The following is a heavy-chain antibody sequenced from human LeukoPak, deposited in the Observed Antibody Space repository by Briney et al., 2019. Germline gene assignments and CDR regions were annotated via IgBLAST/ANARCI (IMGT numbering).Heavy chain of an antibody. CDR2: IKQDESET. J-gene: IGHJ1*01. CDR1: AFTFSGYW. D-gene: IGHD2-15*01. V-gene: IGHV3-7*01. CDR3: TRELLGTLGY. Sequence: GGSLRLSCAASAFTFSGYWMTWVREAPGKGLEWGANIKQDESETYYMDSVKGRFTISRDNAKNSLFLQMNSLRAEDTALYYCTRELLGTLGYWGQGTLVTVSS.